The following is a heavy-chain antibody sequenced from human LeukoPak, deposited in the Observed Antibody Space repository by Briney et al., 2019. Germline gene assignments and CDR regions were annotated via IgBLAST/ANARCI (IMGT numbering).Heavy chain of an antibody. Sequence: SETLSLTCSVSGGSITNYYWSWIRQSPGKGLEWIGFIYNTGNTNYNPSLKSRVTISVDTAKTQFSLKLSSVTAADTAVYYCARHRLLGGDILWGQGTLVTVSS. V-gene: IGHV4-59*08. D-gene: IGHD5-12*01. J-gene: IGHJ4*02. CDR1: GGSITNYY. CDR3: ARHRLLGGDIL. CDR2: IYNTGNT.